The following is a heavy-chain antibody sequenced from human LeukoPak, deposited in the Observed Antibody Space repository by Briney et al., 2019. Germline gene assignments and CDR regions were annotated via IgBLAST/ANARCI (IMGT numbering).Heavy chain of an antibody. CDR3: ARSPNCSGGSCYIFGYFDY. Sequence: GGSLRLSCAASGFTFSSYWMSWVRQAPGKGLEWVANIKQDGSEKYFVDSVKGRFTISRDNAKNSLYLQMNSLRAEDTAVYYCARSPNCSGGSCYIFGYFDYWGQGTLVTVSS. V-gene: IGHV3-7*03. J-gene: IGHJ4*02. CDR1: GFTFSSYW. CDR2: IKQDGSEK. D-gene: IGHD2-15*01.